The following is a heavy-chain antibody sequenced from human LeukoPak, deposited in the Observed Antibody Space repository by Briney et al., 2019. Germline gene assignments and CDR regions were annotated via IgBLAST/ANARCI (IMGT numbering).Heavy chain of an antibody. Sequence: ASVKVSCKASGYTFTSYGISWVRQAPGQGLEWMGWISAYNGNTNYAQKLQGRVTMTTDTSTSTAYMELRSLRSDDTAVYYCARVPYYDILTGYSGPWGQGTLSPSPQ. D-gene: IGHD3-9*01. J-gene: IGHJ5*02. CDR2: ISAYNGNT. V-gene: IGHV1-18*01. CDR3: ARVPYYDILTGYSGP. CDR1: GYTFTSYG.